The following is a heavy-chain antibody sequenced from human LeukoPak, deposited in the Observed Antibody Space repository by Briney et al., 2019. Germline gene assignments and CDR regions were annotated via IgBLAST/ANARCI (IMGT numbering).Heavy chain of an antibody. D-gene: IGHD2/OR15-2a*01. Sequence: SETLSLTCAVSGYSISSGYYWSWIRQPPGKGLEWIGYIYYSGSTNYNPSLKSRVTISVDTSKNQFSLKLSSVTAADTAVYYCARVLSGAFDIWGQGTMVTVSS. CDR1: GYSISSGYY. CDR2: IYYSGST. V-gene: IGHV4-61*01. CDR3: ARVLSGAFDI. J-gene: IGHJ3*02.